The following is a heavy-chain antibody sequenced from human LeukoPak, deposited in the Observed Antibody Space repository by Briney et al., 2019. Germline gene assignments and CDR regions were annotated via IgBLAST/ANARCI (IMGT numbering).Heavy chain of an antibody. CDR2: IFASGST. J-gene: IGHJ4*02. Sequence: SGTLSLTCTVSGASINSDYWTWVRQVAGKGLEWIGRIFASGSTNYNPYLRSRITMSVDTSKNQFSLDLSSVTAADTGVYYCVRGWAPRGEKSSFASWGQGTLVTVSS. V-gene: IGHV4-4*07. CDR1: GASINSDY. CDR3: VRGWAPRGEKSSFAS. D-gene: IGHD3-10*01.